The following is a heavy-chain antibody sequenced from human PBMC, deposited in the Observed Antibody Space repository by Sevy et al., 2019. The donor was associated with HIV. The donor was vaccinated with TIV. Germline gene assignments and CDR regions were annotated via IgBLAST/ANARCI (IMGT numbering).Heavy chain of an antibody. CDR1: GYIFTSYG. CDR2: IIGHNGNT. V-gene: IGHV1-18*01. J-gene: IGHJ4*02. Sequence: ASVKVSCKASGYIFTSYGISWVRQAPRQGLEWMGWIIGHNGNTNYVQNLQGRVTMTTDTSTNTAYMELRSLRSDDTAVYYCARDGYDGSGYQRGLFDFWGQGTLVTVSS. D-gene: IGHD3-22*01. CDR3: ARDGYDGSGYQRGLFDF.